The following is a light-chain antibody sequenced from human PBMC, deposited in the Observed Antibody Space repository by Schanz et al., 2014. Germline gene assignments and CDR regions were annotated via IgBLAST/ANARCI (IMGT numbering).Light chain of an antibody. CDR3: ETWDSSLSAWV. V-gene: IGLV1-51*01. CDR2: DNN. J-gene: IGLJ3*02. Sequence: QSVLTQPPSVSAAPGQKVTISCSGSSSNIGNNYVSWYQQLPGTAPKLLIYDNNKRPSGIPDRFSGSKSGTLATLGITGLQTGDEADYYCETWDSSLSAWVFGGGTKLTVL. CDR1: SSNIGNNY.